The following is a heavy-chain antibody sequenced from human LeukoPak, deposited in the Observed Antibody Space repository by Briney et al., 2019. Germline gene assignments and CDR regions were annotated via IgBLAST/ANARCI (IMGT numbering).Heavy chain of an antibody. V-gene: IGHV1-18*01. CDR3: ARDGFFGSGIVGTFDI. CDR1: GYTFSSYG. Sequence: ASVKVSCKASGYTFSSYGISWVRQAPGQRLEWMGWISAYNGNTNYAQKFQGRVTMITDTSTNTAYMELKSLRSDDTAVYYCARDGFFGSGIVGTFDIWGQGTMVTVSS. CDR2: ISAYNGNT. D-gene: IGHD3-10*01. J-gene: IGHJ3*02.